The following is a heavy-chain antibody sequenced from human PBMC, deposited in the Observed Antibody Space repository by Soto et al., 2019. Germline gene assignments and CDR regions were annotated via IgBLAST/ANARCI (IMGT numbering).Heavy chain of an antibody. CDR2: INHGGST. CDR1: GESFIGYY. V-gene: IGHV4-34*01. CDR3: ARTDRVTTYWFDP. D-gene: IGHD5-12*01. J-gene: IGHJ5*02. Sequence: QVHLQQWGAGLLKPSETLSLTCAVYGESFIGYYWTWIRQSPGKGLEWIGEINHGGSTNYNPSLKSRVTIAIDTSKNQFSLKLTSVTAADTSVYYCARTDRVTTYWFDPWGQGTLVTVSS.